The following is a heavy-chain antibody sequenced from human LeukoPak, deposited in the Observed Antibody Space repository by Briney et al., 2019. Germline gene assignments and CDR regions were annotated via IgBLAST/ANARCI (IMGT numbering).Heavy chain of an antibody. CDR3: TTGRGSGSYPPDY. CDR1: GFTFSSYG. Sequence: GGSLRLSCAASGFTFSSYGMHWVRQAPGKGLEWVGRIKSKTDGGTTDYAAPVKGRFTISRDDSKNTLYLQMNSLKTEDTAVYYCTTGRGSGSYPPDYWGQGTLVTVSS. D-gene: IGHD3-10*01. J-gene: IGHJ4*02. CDR2: IKSKTDGGTT. V-gene: IGHV3-15*01.